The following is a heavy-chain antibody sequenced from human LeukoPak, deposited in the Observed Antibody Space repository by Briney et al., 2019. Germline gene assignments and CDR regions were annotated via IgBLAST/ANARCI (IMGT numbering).Heavy chain of an antibody. D-gene: IGHD6-19*01. CDR1: GGSINYYY. J-gene: IGHJ4*02. CDR3: ARAPRVAGTFDY. V-gene: IGHV4-59*12. CDR2: IYHSGST. Sequence: EASETLSLTCTVSGGSINYYYWMWIRQPPGKGLEWIGYIYHSGSTYYNPSLKSRVTISVDRSKNQFSLKLSSVTAADTAVYYCARAPRVAGTFDYWGQGTLVTVSS.